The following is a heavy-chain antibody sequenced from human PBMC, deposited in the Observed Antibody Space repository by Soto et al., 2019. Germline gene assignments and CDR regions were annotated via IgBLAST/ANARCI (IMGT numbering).Heavy chain of an antibody. CDR1: GFTFSSYA. J-gene: IGHJ4*02. D-gene: IGHD4-17*01. CDR2: ISYDGSNK. V-gene: IGHV3-30-3*01. CDR3: AGPSTTVTTPHY. Sequence: GGSLRLSCAASGFTFSSYAMHWVRQAPGKGLEWVAVISYDGSNKYYADSVKGRFTISRDNSKNTLYLQMNSLRAEDTAVYYCAGPSTTVTTPHYWGQGTLVTVSS.